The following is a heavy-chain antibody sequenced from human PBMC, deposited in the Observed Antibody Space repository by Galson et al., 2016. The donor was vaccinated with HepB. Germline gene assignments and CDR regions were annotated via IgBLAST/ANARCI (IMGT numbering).Heavy chain of an antibody. CDR3: VGGSYFID. CDR2: MLHDGSDK. J-gene: IGHJ4*02. CDR1: GFNFSSHD. V-gene: IGHV3-30*03. Sequence: SLRLSCAASGFNFSSHDMHWVRQAPGKGLEWVAVMLHDGSDKYQVDSVKGRFTISRDNSKNTLYLQMNSLRVEDTAVYYCVGGSYFIDWGQGTLVTVSS. D-gene: IGHD1-26*01.